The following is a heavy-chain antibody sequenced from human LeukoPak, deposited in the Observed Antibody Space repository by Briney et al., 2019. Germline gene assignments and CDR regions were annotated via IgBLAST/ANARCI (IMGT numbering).Heavy chain of an antibody. J-gene: IGHJ5*02. D-gene: IGHD2-15*01. CDR2: INHSGST. V-gene: IGHV4-34*01. CDR1: GGSFSGYY. CDR3: ARLVVVAATGAYNWFDL. Sequence: SETLSLTCAVYGGSFSGYYWSWIRQPPGKGLEWVGEINHSGSTNYNPSLKSRVTISVDTSKNQFSLKLSSVTAADTAVYYCARLVVVAATGAYNWFDLWGQGTLVTVSS.